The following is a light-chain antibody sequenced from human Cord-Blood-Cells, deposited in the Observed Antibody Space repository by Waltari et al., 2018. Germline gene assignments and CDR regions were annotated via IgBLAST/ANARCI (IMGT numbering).Light chain of an antibody. CDR1: QGISSY. CDR3: QQYYSYPWT. J-gene: IGKJ1*01. CDR2: AAS. V-gene: IGKV1-8*01. Sequence: AIRMTQSPSSFSASTGARVTITCRASQGISSYLAWYQQKPGKAPKLLIYAASTLQSGVPSRFSGNGSGTDFTLTISCLQSEDFAPYYCQQYYSYPWTFGQGTKVEIK.